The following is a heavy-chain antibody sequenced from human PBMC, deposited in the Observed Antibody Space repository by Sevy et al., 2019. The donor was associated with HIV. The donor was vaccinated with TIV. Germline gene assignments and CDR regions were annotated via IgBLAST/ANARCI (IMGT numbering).Heavy chain of an antibody. CDR1: GFTFSSYR. V-gene: IGHV3-7*01. D-gene: IGHD3-16*01. Sequence: GGCLRLSCAASGFTFSSYRMNWIRQAPGKGLEWVANIKQDGSEKYYVDSVKGRFTISRDNAKNSLYLEMNTLRAEDTAVYYSSTSGGETWGQGTLVTVSS. CDR3: STSGGET. CDR2: IKQDGSEK. J-gene: IGHJ5*02.